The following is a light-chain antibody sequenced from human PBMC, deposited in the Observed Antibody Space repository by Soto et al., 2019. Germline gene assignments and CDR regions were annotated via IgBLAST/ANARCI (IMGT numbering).Light chain of an antibody. V-gene: IGKV1-33*01. J-gene: IGKJ2*01. CDR2: DAS. CDR3: QQYDNLPPYT. CDR1: RDISVY. Sequence: DIQMTQSPSSLSASVGDTVTITCQASRDISVYLNWYQQKPGKAPKPLVFDASNLQTGVPSRFSGSGSGTHFTFSISSLQTEDVATYYCQQYDNLPPYTFGQGTKLEI.